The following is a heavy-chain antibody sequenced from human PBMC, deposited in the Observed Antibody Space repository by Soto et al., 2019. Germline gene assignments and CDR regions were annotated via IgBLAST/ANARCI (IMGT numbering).Heavy chain of an antibody. D-gene: IGHD6-6*01. CDR3: ARERPDGARLDP. Sequence: QVQLQESGPGLVKPSQTLSLTCTVSGGSISSGDYYWSWLRQPPGKGLEWIGYIYYSGSTYYSPSLKSRVTISVDTSKNQFSLKLISATAADTAVYYCARERPDGARLDPWGQGTLVTVSS. J-gene: IGHJ5*02. CDR2: IYYSGST. CDR1: GGSISSGDYY. V-gene: IGHV4-30-4*01.